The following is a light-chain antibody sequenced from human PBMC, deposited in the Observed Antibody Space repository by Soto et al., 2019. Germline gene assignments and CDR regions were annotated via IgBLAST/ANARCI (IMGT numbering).Light chain of an antibody. J-gene: IGKJ5*01. CDR3: QQFNSYPIT. Sequence: EIQLTHSPSFLSASVGYRVTINFRASQGISSNLAWYQQKPGKAPKLLIYAASTLQSGVPSRFSGSGSGTEFTLTISSLQPEDFATDDCQQFNSYPITFGQGTRL. CDR1: QGISSN. CDR2: AAS. V-gene: IGKV1-9*01.